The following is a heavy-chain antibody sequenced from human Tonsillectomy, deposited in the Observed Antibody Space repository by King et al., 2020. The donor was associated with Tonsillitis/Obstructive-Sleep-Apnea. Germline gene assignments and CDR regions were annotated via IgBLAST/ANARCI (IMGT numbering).Heavy chain of an antibody. Sequence: VQLVESGGGLVQPGRSLRLSCAASGFTFDEYAMHWVRQAPGKGLEWVSGMSRNSGSKGDADSVKGRFTISRDNAKNSLYLQMNSLRPEDTALYYCAKHIPDYYGSGTHYFDYWGQGTLVTVSS. CDR1: GFTFDEYA. J-gene: IGHJ4*02. D-gene: IGHD3-10*01. CDR2: MSRNSGSK. V-gene: IGHV3-9*01. CDR3: AKHIPDYYGSGTHYFDY.